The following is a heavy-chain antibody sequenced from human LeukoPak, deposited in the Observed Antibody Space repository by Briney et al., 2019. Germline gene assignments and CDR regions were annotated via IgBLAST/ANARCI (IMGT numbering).Heavy chain of an antibody. CDR2: ISSSSSYI. V-gene: IGHV3-21*01. D-gene: IGHD3-9*01. CDR3: AREGYDILTGYSAYFDY. Sequence: GGSLRLSCAASGFTFSSYSMNWVRQAPGKGLEWVSSISSSSSYIYYADSVKGRFTISRDNAKNSLYLQMNSLRAEDTAVYYCAREGYDILTGYSAYFDYWGQGTLVTVSS. CDR1: GFTFSSYS. J-gene: IGHJ4*02.